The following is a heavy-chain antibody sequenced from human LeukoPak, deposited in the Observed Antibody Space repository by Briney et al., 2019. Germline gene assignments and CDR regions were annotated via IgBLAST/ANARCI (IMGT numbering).Heavy chain of an antibody. Sequence: GGSLRLSCAASGITFSSHAMSWVRQAPGKGLEWVSLISGSGGHTYYGDSVKGRFTISRDNSTNRLYLQMNSLRPEDTAVYYCAKGGAATMRDGYNYYYYYMEVWGRGTSVTVSS. CDR1: GITFSSHA. D-gene: IGHD5-24*01. V-gene: IGHV3-23*01. J-gene: IGHJ6*03. CDR2: ISGSGGHT. CDR3: AKGGAATMRDGYNYYYYYMEV.